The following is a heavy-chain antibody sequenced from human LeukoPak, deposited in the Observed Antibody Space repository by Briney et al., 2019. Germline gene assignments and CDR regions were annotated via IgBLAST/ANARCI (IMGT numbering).Heavy chain of an antibody. Sequence: SETLSLTCTVSGGSISSSSYYWGWIRQPPGKGLEWIGYIYYGGSTSYNPSLKSRVTISVDTSKNQLSLKLSSVTAADTAVYYCARYHRGSYYFDYWGQGTLVTVSS. D-gene: IGHD1-26*01. V-gene: IGHV4-61*05. CDR1: GGSISSSSYY. J-gene: IGHJ4*02. CDR2: IYYGGST. CDR3: ARYHRGSYYFDY.